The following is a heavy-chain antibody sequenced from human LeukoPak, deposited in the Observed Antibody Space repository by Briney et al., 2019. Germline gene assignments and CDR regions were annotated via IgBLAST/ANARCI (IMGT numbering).Heavy chain of an antibody. CDR3: ARDDNWGFDY. J-gene: IGHJ4*02. Sequence: GGSLRLSCAASGFAFSDYSMNWVRQAPGKGLEWIANTRGSGSGMGSGSYYAGAVQGRFTISRDNAKSSLYLQMNSLRAEDTVFYYCARDDNWGFDYWGQGALVTVSS. V-gene: IGHV3-21*05. D-gene: IGHD7-27*01. CDR2: TRGSGSGMGSGS. CDR1: GFAFSDYS.